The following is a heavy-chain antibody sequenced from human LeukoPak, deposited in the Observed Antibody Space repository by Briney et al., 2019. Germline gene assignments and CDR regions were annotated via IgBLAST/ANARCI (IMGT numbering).Heavy chain of an antibody. CDR2: ISYDGSNK. Sequence: PGGSLRLSCAASGFTFSSYAMHWVRQAPGKGLEWVAVISYDGSNKYYADSVKGRFTISRDNSKNTLYLQMNSLRAEDTAVYYCARAGYYYDSSGSAGDWGQGTLVTVSS. J-gene: IGHJ4*02. D-gene: IGHD3-22*01. CDR1: GFTFSSYA. V-gene: IGHV3-30*04. CDR3: ARAGYYYDSSGSAGD.